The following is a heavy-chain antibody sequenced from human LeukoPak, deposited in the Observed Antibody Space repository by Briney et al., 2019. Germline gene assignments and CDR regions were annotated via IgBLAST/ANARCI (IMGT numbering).Heavy chain of an antibody. Sequence: GGSLRLSCAASGFTFSSYEMNWVRQAPGKGLEWVSYISSSGSTKYYADSVKGRFTISRDNAKNSLYLQMNSLRAEDTAIYYCARDPSTSSSHFHMDVWGKGTTVTASS. CDR1: GFTFSSYE. V-gene: IGHV3-48*03. CDR3: ARDPSTSSSHFHMDV. J-gene: IGHJ6*03. CDR2: ISSSGSTK. D-gene: IGHD6-6*01.